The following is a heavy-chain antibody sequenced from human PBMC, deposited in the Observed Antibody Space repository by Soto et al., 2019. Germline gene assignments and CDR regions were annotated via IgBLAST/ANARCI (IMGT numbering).Heavy chain of an antibody. CDR3: ARGYGDYALFY. CDR1: GYPFTCYY. D-gene: IGHD4-17*01. V-gene: IGHV1-2*02. J-gene: IGHJ4*02. CDR2: INPNSGGT. Sequence: QVQLVQSGAEVKKPGASVKVSCKASGYPFTCYYMHWVRQDPGQGLEWMGCINPNSGGTNYAQKFQGRVTLTRDTSISPDYMELSRLRSDDTAVYYWARGYGDYALFYWGQGTLVTVSS.